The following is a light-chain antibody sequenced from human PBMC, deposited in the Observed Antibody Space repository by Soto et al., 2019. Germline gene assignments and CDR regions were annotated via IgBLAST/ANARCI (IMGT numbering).Light chain of an antibody. J-gene: IGKJ3*01. CDR1: QTVRNNY. CDR2: GAS. Sequence: ELVFTQSPGTLSLSPGERATLSCRASQTVRNNYLAWYQQKPGQAPRLLIYGASNRATGIPARFSGSGSGTDFTLTISSLEPEDFAVYYCQQRSNWPRFTFGPGTKVDI. V-gene: IGKV3-11*01. CDR3: QQRSNWPRFT.